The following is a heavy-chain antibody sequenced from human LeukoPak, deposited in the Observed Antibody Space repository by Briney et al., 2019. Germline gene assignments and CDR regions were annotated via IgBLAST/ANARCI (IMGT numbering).Heavy chain of an antibody. D-gene: IGHD3-22*01. J-gene: IGHJ4*02. CDR3: AKTMNFYDNTAVDY. Sequence: SGGSLRLSCAASGFTFSSYAMSWVRQAPGKGLEWVSTISGSGSNTYYADSVKGRFTISRDNSKNTLYLQMNNLRAEDTAVYYCAKTMNFYDNTAVDYWGQGTLVTVSS. CDR2: ISGSGSNT. V-gene: IGHV3-23*01. CDR1: GFTFSSYA.